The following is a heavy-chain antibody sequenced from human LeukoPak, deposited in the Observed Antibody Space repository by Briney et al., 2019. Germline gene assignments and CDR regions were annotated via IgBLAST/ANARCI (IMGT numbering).Heavy chain of an antibody. Sequence: SETLSLTCTVSGGSISRYYWSWIRQPPGKGLEWIGYIYYSGSTNYNPSLKSRVTISVDTSKNQFSLKLRSVTAADTAVYYCARHGSDSGTFDYWGQGTLDTVSS. CDR2: IYYSGST. J-gene: IGHJ4*02. D-gene: IGHD5-12*01. CDR3: ARHGSDSGTFDY. CDR1: GGSISRYY. V-gene: IGHV4-59*08.